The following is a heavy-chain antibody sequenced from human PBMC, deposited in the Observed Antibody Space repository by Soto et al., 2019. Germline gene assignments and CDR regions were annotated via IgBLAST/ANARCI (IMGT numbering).Heavy chain of an antibody. D-gene: IGHD3-10*01. CDR3: ARGPDYYGSGSRRESWFDP. Sequence: ASVKVYCKAFGYAFTSYDVNRGRQATGQGLEWMGWMNPNSGNTGYAQKFQGRVTMTRNTSISTAYMELSSLRSEDTAVYYCARGPDYYGSGSRRESWFDPWGQGTLVTVSS. V-gene: IGHV1-8*01. CDR1: GYAFTSYD. CDR2: MNPNSGNT. J-gene: IGHJ5*02.